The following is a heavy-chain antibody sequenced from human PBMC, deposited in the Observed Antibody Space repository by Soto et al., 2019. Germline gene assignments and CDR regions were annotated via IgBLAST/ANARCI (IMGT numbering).Heavy chain of an antibody. CDR3: ARVLLRWQDNWFDP. D-gene: IGHD4-17*01. Sequence: PSETLSLTCTVSGGSISSYYWSWIRQPPGKGLEWIGYIYYSGSTNYNPSLKSRVTISVDTSKNQFSLKLSSVTAADTAVYYCARVLLRWQDNWFDPWGQGTLVPVSS. J-gene: IGHJ5*02. CDR2: IYYSGST. V-gene: IGHV4-59*01. CDR1: GGSISSYY.